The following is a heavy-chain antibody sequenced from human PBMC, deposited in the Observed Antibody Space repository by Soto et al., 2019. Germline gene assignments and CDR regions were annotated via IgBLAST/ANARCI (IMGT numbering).Heavy chain of an antibody. CDR3: ARDGRPYYDFWSGYYPYYYYYGMDV. CDR1: GYSISSGYY. J-gene: IGHJ6*02. V-gene: IGHV4-38-2*02. D-gene: IGHD3-3*01. Sequence: SEALSLTCAVSGYSISSGYYWGWIRQPPGKGLEWIGSIYHSGSTYYNPSLKSRVTISVDTSKNQFSLKLSSVTAADTAVYYCARDGRPYYDFWSGYYPYYYYYGMDVWGQGTTVTV. CDR2: IYHSGST.